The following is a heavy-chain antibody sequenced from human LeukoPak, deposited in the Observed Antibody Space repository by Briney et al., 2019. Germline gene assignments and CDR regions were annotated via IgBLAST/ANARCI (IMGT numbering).Heavy chain of an antibody. J-gene: IGHJ5*02. CDR3: AKGRVTYDH. D-gene: IGHD4-11*01. V-gene: IGHV3-7*01. CDR2: IKPDGSEK. Sequence: GGSLRLSCAASAFTFSNYWMSWVRQAPGKGLEWVASIKPDGSEKYYVDSVKGRFTISRDHAKNSLYLQMNSLRAEDTAVYYCAKGRVTYDHWGQGTLVTVSS. CDR1: AFTFSNYW.